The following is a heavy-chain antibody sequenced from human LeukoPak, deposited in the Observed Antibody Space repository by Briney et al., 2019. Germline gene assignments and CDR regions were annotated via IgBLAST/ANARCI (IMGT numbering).Heavy chain of an antibody. D-gene: IGHD1-1*01. V-gene: IGHV4-4*01. Sequence: PGGSLRLSCAASGFTFSSYGMHWVRQAPGKGLEWIGEIYHSGGTSYNPSLKSRVIMSIDMSKNQFSLKLTSVTAADTAVYSCARSDDHYFDYWGQGILVTVSS. CDR1: GFTFSSYG. CDR3: ARSDDHYFDY. CDR2: IYHSGGT. J-gene: IGHJ4*02.